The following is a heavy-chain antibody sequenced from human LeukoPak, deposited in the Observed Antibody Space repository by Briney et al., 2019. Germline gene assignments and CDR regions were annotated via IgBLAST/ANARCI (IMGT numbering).Heavy chain of an antibody. Sequence: SETLSLTCTVSGGSISSSSYYWSWIRQPAGKGLEWIGRIYTSGSTNYNPSVKSRVTISVDTSKNQFSLKLSSVTAADTAVYYCARGPSSGCYFDYWGQGTLVTVSS. CDR3: ARGPSSGCYFDY. V-gene: IGHV4-61*02. CDR2: IYTSGST. CDR1: GGSISSSSYY. J-gene: IGHJ4*02. D-gene: IGHD6-19*01.